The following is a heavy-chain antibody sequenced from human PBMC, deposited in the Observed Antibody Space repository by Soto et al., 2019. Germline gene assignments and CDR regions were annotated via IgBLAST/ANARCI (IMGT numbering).Heavy chain of an antibody. CDR1: GYTFTGYY. CDR3: AVYDSSGPGAFDI. CDR2: INPNSGGT. V-gene: IGHV1-2*04. Sequence: RASVKVSCKASGYTFTGYYMHWVRQAPGQGLEWMGWINPNSGGTNYAQKFQGWVTMTRDTSISTAYMELSRPRSDDTAVYYCAVYDSSGPGAFDIWGQGKMVTVSS. J-gene: IGHJ3*02. D-gene: IGHD3-22*01.